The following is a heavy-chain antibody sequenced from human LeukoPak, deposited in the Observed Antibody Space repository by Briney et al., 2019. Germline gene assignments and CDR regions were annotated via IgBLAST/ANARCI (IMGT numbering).Heavy chain of an antibody. D-gene: IGHD3-22*01. CDR1: GYTLTELS. J-gene: IGHJ4*02. CDR2: FDPEDGET. V-gene: IGHV1-24*01. CDR3: ATGEAFRDYYDSSGYYY. Sequence: ASVKVSCKVSGYTLTELSMHWVRQAPGKGHEWMGGFDPEDGETIYAQKFQGRVTMTEDTSTDTAYMELSSLRSEDTAVYYCATGEAFRDYYDSSGYYYWGQGTLVTVSS.